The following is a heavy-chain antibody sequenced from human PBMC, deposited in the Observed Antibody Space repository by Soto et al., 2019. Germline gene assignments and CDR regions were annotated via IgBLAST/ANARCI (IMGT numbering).Heavy chain of an antibody. D-gene: IGHD1-1*01. CDR2: IIPILGIA. V-gene: IGHV1-69*04. J-gene: IGHJ3*02. CDR1: GGTFSSYT. CDR3: ARDPLGYNWNGEGAFDI. Sequence: GASVKVSCKASGGTFSSYTISWVRQAPGQGLEWMGRIIPILGIANYAQKFQGRVTITADKSTSTAYMELSSLRSEDTAVYYCARDPLGYNWNGEGAFDIWGQGTMVTVSS.